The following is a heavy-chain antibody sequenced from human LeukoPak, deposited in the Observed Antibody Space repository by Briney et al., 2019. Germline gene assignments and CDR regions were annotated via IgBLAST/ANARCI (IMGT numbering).Heavy chain of an antibody. D-gene: IGHD2-21*01. CDR2: IYPGDSDS. J-gene: IGHJ4*02. CDR3: ARSLGYCGGDCYYFDY. V-gene: IGHV5-51*01. CDR1: GYNFTSYW. Sequence: GESLKISCKGSGYNFTSYWIGWVRQMPGKGLEWMGIIYPGDSDSRLSPSLQGQVTISADKSISTAYLQWNSLKASDTAMYYCARSLGYCGGDCYYFDYWGQGTLVTVSS.